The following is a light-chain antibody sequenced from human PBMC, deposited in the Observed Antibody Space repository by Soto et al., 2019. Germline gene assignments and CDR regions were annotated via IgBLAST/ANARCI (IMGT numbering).Light chain of an antibody. Sequence: QSVLTQSPSASASLGASVKLTCTLSSGHSTYAVAWHQQQPEKGPRYLMKLNSDGSHSKGDGIPDRFSGSSSGAERHLTISSRQYEDEADYYCQTWGTAIHDVVFGGGTKLTVL. CDR1: SGHSTYA. CDR3: QTWGTAIHDVV. V-gene: IGLV4-69*01. J-gene: IGLJ2*01. CDR2: LNSDGSH.